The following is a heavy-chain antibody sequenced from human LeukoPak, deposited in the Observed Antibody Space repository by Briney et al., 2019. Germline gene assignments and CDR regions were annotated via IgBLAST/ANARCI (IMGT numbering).Heavy chain of an antibody. CDR3: ARDHSDSSSDY. D-gene: IGHD6-6*01. V-gene: IGHV3-7*01. CDR1: GFPFSSYG. Sequence: GTLRLSCAASGFPFSSYGMSWVRQAPGKGLEWVANIKQDGSEKYYVDSVKGRFTISRDNAKNSLYLQMNSLRAEDTAVYYCARDHSDSSSDYWGQGTLVTVSS. CDR2: IKQDGSEK. J-gene: IGHJ4*02.